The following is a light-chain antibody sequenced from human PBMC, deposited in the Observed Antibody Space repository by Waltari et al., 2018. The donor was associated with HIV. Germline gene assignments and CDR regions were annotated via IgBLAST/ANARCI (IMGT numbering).Light chain of an antibody. CDR1: SGDVGSYNL. Sequence: QSALTQPASVSGSPGQSITISCTGTSGDVGSYNLVSWYQQSPGKAPTLSLCGGQWRPSGVSVGFSGYKSGNTASLTISGLRAEDEADYYCCSYAVTNTFVFGTGSKVTVL. CDR2: GGQ. V-gene: IGLV2-23*01. J-gene: IGLJ1*01. CDR3: CSYAVTNTFV.